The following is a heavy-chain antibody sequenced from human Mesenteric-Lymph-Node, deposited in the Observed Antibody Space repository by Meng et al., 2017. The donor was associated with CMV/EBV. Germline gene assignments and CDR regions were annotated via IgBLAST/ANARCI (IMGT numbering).Heavy chain of an antibody. V-gene: IGHV4-34*01. Sequence: GSLRLSCAVYGWSFSGYYWSWIRQPPGKGLEWIGEINHSGSTNYNPSLKNRVTISVDTSKNQFSLKLSSVTAADTAVYYCDGYCSSTSCRKSFDYWGQGTLVTVSS. CDR3: DGYCSSTSCRKSFDY. CDR1: GWSFSGYY. J-gene: IGHJ4*02. D-gene: IGHD2-2*01. CDR2: INHSGST.